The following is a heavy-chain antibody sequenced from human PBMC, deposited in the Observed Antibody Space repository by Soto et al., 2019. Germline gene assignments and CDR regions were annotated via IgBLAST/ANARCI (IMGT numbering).Heavy chain of an antibody. D-gene: IGHD6-13*01. Sequence: EVQLVESGGGLVQPGGSPRLSCAASGFTFSNSWMHWVRQAPGKGLGWVSRINSDGSSTSYADSVKGRFTISRVNAKNTMYLQMISLRAEDTAVYYCASGLVEYSSSWYDYWGQGTLVTVSS. V-gene: IGHV3-74*01. CDR3: ASGLVEYSSSWYDY. CDR1: GFTFSNSW. J-gene: IGHJ4*02. CDR2: INSDGSST.